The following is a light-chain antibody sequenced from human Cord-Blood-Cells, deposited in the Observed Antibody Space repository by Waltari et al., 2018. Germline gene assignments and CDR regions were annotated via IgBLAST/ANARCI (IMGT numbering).Light chain of an antibody. CDR3: SSYTSSSTYV. Sequence: QSALPQPASVSGSPGQSITISCTGTSSDVGGYNYVPWYQQHPGNAPKLMIYEVSNRPSGVSNRFSGSKSGNTASLTISGLQAEDEADYYCSSYTSSSTYVFGTGTKVTVL. V-gene: IGLV2-14*01. CDR2: EVS. J-gene: IGLJ1*01. CDR1: SSDVGGYNY.